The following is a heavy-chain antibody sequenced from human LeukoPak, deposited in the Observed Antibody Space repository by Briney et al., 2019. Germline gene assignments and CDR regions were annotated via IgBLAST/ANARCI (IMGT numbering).Heavy chain of an antibody. V-gene: IGHV4-59*01. CDR3: ARGQTDGYKGNAFDI. Sequence: SETLSLTCTVSGGSISSYYWSWIRQPPGKGLEWIGYIYYSGSTNYNPSLKSRLTISVDTSKNQFSLKLSSVTAADTAVYYCARGQTDGYKGNAFDIWGQGTMVTVSS. D-gene: IGHD5-24*01. J-gene: IGHJ3*02. CDR2: IYYSGST. CDR1: GGSISSYY.